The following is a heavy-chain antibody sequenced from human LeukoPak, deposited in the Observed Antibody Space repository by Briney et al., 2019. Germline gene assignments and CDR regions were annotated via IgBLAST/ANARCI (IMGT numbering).Heavy chain of an antibody. V-gene: IGHV4-59*01. Sequence: SETLSLTCTVSGGSISSYYWSWIRQPPGKGLEWIGYIYYSGSTNYNPSLKSRVTISVDTSKNQFSLKLSSVTAADTAVYYCARVPRYSYGSYYFYYGMDVWGQGTTVTVSS. J-gene: IGHJ6*02. D-gene: IGHD5-18*01. CDR2: IYYSGST. CDR1: GGSISSYY. CDR3: ARVPRYSYGSYYFYYGMDV.